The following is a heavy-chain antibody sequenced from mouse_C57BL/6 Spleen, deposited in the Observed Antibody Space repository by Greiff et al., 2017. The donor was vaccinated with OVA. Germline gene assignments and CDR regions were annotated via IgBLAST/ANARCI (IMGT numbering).Heavy chain of an antibody. CDR3: ARGDYYGDRGFAY. V-gene: IGHV1-55*01. J-gene: IGHJ3*01. CDR2: IYPGSGST. D-gene: IGHD2-13*01. CDR1: GYTFTSYW. Sequence: QVQLQQPGAELVKPGASVKMSCKASGYTFTSYWITWVKQRPGQGLEWIGDIYPGSGSTNYNEKFKSKATLTVDTSSSTAYMQLSSLTSEDSAVYYCARGDYYGDRGFAYWGQGTLVTVSA.